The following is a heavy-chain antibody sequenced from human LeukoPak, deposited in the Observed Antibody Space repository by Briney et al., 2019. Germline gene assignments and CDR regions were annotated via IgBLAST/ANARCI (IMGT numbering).Heavy chain of an antibody. D-gene: IGHD2-2*01. CDR3: AAAYCSTTACSPLAY. V-gene: IGHV3-30*03. CDR2: ISYDSSNK. J-gene: IGHJ4*02. Sequence: GGSLRLSCAASGFTSTNYAMHWVRQAPGKGLEWVAVISYDSSNKYYADSVKGRFTISRDNSQNTLYLETNSLRVEDTAMFHCAAAYCSTTACSPLAYWGQGILVTVSS. CDR1: GFTSTNYA.